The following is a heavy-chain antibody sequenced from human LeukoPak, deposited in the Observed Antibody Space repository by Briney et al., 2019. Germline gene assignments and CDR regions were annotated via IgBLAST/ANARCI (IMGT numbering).Heavy chain of an antibody. J-gene: IGHJ5*01. CDR1: GYTFTKYG. CDR2: ISPYNSKT. V-gene: IGHV1-18*01. Sequence: GASVKVSCKASGYTFTKYGINWVRQAPGQGLEWMGWISPYNSKTIYAESLQGRLSMTTDTSTSTAYMEMRSLRSDDTAVYYCARDYLADPLNWFDSWGQGTLLTVSS. CDR3: ARDYLADPLNWFDS.